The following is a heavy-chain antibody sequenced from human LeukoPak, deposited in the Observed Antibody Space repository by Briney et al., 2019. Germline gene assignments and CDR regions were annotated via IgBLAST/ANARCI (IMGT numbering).Heavy chain of an antibody. V-gene: IGHV3-7*03. CDR3: ARSVVPAAISPYYYGMDV. J-gene: IGHJ6*02. Sequence: GGSLRLSCAASGFTFSSYWMSWVRQAPGKGLEWVANIKQDGSEKYYVDSVKGRFTISRDNAKNSLYLQMNSLRAEDTAVYYCARSVVPAAISPYYYGMDVWGQGTTVTVSS. CDR1: GFTFSSYW. D-gene: IGHD2-2*02. CDR2: IKQDGSEK.